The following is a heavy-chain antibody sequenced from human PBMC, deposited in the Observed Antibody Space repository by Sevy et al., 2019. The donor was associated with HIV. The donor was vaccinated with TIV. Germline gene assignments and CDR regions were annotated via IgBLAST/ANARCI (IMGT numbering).Heavy chain of an antibody. CDR2: ISYDGSDK. J-gene: IGHJ6*02. V-gene: IGHV3-30-3*01. CDR1: GFAFSNYYA. Sequence: GGSLRLSCAASGFAFSNYYAMHWVRQAPGKGLEWGALISYDGSDKYYADSVKGRFTISRDNFKNTLFLQMNSLTTEDTAVYYCARPRANYVDHYFFYAMDVWGQGTTVTVSS. D-gene: IGHD4-17*01. CDR3: ARPRANYVDHYFFYAMDV.